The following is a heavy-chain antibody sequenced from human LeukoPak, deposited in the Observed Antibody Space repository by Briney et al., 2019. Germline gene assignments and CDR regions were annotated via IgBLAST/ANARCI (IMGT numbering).Heavy chain of an antibody. J-gene: IGHJ4*02. CDR2: INTHNGNT. Sequence: GASVKVSCKASGYNFDQFGIAWVRQAPGQGLEWRGWINTHNGNTKYAQQYQGRVTMTTDTSTSTVYMELRSLRSDDTAVYFCARDTPQHLKRYDYWGQGTQVTVSS. CDR3: ARDTPQHLKRYDY. V-gene: IGHV1-18*01. D-gene: IGHD6-13*01. CDR1: GYNFDQFG.